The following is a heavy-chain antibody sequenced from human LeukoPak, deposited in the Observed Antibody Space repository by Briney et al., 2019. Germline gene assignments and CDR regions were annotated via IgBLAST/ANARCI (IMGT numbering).Heavy chain of an antibody. CDR3: ARDQVDRIWYFDY. CDR1: GGTFSSYA. D-gene: IGHD1-14*01. CDR2: IIPIFGTA. Sequence: SVKVSCKASGGTFSSYAISRVRQAPGQGLEWMGGIIPIFGTANYAQKFQGRVTITADESTSTAYMELSSLRSEDTAVYYCARDQVDRIWYFDYWGQGTLVTVSS. J-gene: IGHJ4*02. V-gene: IGHV1-69*13.